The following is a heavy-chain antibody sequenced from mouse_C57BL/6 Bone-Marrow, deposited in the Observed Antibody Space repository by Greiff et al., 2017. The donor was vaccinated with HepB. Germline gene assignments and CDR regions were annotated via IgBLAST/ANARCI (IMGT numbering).Heavy chain of an antibody. D-gene: IGHD1-1*01. CDR3: ARNSHGSQYYFDY. V-gene: IGHV2-2*01. J-gene: IGHJ2*01. CDR2: IWSGGST. CDR1: GFSLTSYG. Sequence: QVQLKESGPGLVQPSQSLSITCTVSGFSLTSYGVHWVRQSPGKGLEWLGVIWSGGSTDYNAAFISRLSISKDNSKSQVFFKMNSLQAVDTAIYYCARNSHGSQYYFDYWGQGTTLTVSS.